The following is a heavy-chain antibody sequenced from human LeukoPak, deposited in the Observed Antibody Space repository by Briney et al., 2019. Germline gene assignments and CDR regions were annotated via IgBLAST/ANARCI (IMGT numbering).Heavy chain of an antibody. Sequence: GGSLRLSCAASGFTFSRYSMNWVRQAPGKGLEWVSYISSSSKTIYYADSVKGRFTISRDNAKNSLDLQMNSLRDEDSAVYYCARDQGIFDDWGQGTLVTVSS. CDR1: GFTFSRYS. CDR2: ISSSSKTI. J-gene: IGHJ4*02. V-gene: IGHV3-48*02. CDR3: ARDQGIFDD.